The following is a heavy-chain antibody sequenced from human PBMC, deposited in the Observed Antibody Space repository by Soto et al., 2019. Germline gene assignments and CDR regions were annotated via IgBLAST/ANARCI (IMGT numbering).Heavy chain of an antibody. CDR3: ARPYGSGRTGWFDP. V-gene: IGHV4-39*01. D-gene: IGHD3-10*01. CDR1: GGSISSSSYY. J-gene: IGHJ5*02. CDR2: IYYSGST. Sequence: LSLTCTVSGGSISSSSYYWGWIRQPPGKVLEWIGSIYYSGSTYYNPSLKSRVTISVDTSKNQFSLKLSSVTAADTAVYYCARPYGSGRTGWFDPWGPGTMLTV.